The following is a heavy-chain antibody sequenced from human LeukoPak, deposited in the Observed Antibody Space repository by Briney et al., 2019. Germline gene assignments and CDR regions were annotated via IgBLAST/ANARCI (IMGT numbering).Heavy chain of an antibody. V-gene: IGHV1-2*02. J-gene: IGHJ4*02. CDR3: ARVPANTATTNFDH. CDR1: GYTFTGYY. Sequence: ASVKVSCKAFGYTFTGYYIHWVRQAPGQGLEWMGWINPNSGGTNYAQKFQGRVTMTRDTSISTAYMELSRLRSDGTAVYYCARVPANTATTNFDHWGQGTLVTVSS. CDR2: INPNSGGT. D-gene: IGHD4-17*01.